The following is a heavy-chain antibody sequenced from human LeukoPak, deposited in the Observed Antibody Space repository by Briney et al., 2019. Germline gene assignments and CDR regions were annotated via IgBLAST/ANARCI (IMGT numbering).Heavy chain of an antibody. CDR1: GFTFSSYE. D-gene: IGHD2-2*01. CDR2: ISSSGSTI. Sequence: PGGSLRLSCAASGFTFSSYEMNWVRQAPGKGLEWVSYISSSGSTIYYADSVKGRFTISRDNAKNSLYLQMNSPRAEDTAVYYCARRYCSSTSCWYYFDYWGQGTLVTVSS. CDR3: ARRYCSSTSCWYYFDY. J-gene: IGHJ4*02. V-gene: IGHV3-48*03.